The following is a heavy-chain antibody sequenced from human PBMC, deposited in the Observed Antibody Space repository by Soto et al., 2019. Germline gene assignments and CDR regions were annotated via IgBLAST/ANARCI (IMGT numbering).Heavy chain of an antibody. V-gene: IGHV4-59*08. CDR3: ARLGGYYQAFDS. J-gene: IGHJ4*02. D-gene: IGHD3-22*01. CDR2: IYYSGST. CDR1: GGSISPYY. Sequence: PSETRSLTCPVSGGSISPYYWSWIRQPPGKGLEWIGYIYYSGSTTYNPSLKSRVNISVDTSQDQFSLNLSSVTAADTAVYYCARLGGYYQAFDSWGQGTLVTVSS.